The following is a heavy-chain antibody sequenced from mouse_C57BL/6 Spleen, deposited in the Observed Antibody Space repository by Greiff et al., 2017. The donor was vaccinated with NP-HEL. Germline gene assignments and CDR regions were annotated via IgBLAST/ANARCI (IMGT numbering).Heavy chain of an antibody. D-gene: IGHD2-2*01. CDR1: GFTFSDYY. J-gene: IGHJ1*03. CDR3: ARDYGYGGEYFDF. CDR2: INYDGSST. Sequence: EVKLMESEGGLVQPGRSMKLSCTASGFTFSDYYMAWVRQIPEKGLEWVANINYDGSSTYYLDALKSRFIISRDNAKNILYLQMSSLKSEDTATYYCARDYGYGGEYFDFWGTGTTVTVSS. V-gene: IGHV5-16*01.